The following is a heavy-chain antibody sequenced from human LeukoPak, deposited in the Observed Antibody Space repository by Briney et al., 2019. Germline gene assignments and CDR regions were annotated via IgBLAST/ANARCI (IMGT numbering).Heavy chain of an antibody. CDR1: GFIFSSYA. J-gene: IGHJ4*02. V-gene: IGHV3-33*08. CDR2: IWYDGSNK. CDR3: ARPTYSGSYYWFDY. D-gene: IGHD1-26*01. Sequence: GALRLSCAASGFIFSSYAMHWVRQAPGKGLEWVAVIWYDGSNKYYADSVKGRFTISRDNSKNTLYLQMNSLRAEDTAVYYCARPTYSGSYYWFDYWGQGTLVTVSS.